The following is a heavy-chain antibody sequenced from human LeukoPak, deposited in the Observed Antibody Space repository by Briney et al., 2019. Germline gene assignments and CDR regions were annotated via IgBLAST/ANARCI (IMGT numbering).Heavy chain of an antibody. CDR1: GFTFSTYD. D-gene: IGHD3-10*01. V-gene: IGHV3-13*04. Sequence: GGSLTLSCAASGFTFSTYDMHWVRQATGEGLEWVSGIDTGGAAYYPGSVKGRFTISRENAKNSFYLQMTGLRAGDTAVYYCARGMGSGTYSIFDYWGQGILVTVSS. CDR3: ARGMGSGTYSIFDY. CDR2: IDTGGAA. J-gene: IGHJ4*02.